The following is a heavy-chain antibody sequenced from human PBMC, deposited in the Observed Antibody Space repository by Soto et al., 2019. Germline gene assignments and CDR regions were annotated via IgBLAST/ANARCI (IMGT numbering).Heavy chain of an antibody. CDR2: IRGDGGDT. CDR1: GFTFSSSW. Sequence: EVQLVESGGGLVQPGGSLRLSCAASGFTFSSSWMHWVRQSPGKGLEWVSRIRGDGGDTNYADSVKGRFTISRDNANKTLYLQRNSLRDEDTAVYYCAGLLVISAFDDFDMWRQGTMVTVSS. D-gene: IGHD2-15*01. CDR3: AGLLVISAFDDFDM. V-gene: IGHV3-74*01. J-gene: IGHJ3*02.